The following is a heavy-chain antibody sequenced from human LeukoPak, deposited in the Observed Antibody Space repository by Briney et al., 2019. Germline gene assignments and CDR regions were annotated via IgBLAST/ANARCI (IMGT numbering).Heavy chain of an antibody. Sequence: PGGSLRLSCAASGFTFGDHIMNWVRQLPGKRPEWVAYVSGSGSTVYYADSVKGRFTVSGDNGKSSLYLQMNSLRVEDTALYYCVRQFASWGQGTLVTVSS. V-gene: IGHV3-48*01. CDR2: VSGSGSTV. J-gene: IGHJ4*02. CDR3: VRQFAS. CDR1: GFTFGDHI.